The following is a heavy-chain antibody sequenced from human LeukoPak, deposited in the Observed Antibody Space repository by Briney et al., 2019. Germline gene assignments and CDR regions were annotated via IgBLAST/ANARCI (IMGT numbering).Heavy chain of an antibody. CDR1: GGSFSGYY. V-gene: IGHV4-34*01. D-gene: IGHD6-19*01. J-gene: IGHJ4*02. CDR2: INHSGST. Sequence: KASETLSLTCAVYGGSFSGYYWSWIRQPPGKGLEWIGEINHSGSTNYNPSLKSRVTISVDTSKNQFSLKLNSVTAADTAVYYCARDDTGYSSGWSKDFDYWGQGTLVTVSS. CDR3: ARDDTGYSSGWSKDFDY.